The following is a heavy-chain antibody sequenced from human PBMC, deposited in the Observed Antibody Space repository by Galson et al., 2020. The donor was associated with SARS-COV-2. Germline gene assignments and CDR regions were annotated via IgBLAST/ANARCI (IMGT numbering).Heavy chain of an antibody. Sequence: SETLSLTCAVSGYSISTTNYWGWVRQPPGKGLEWIGSIYPNGRTYYNPSLKSRVTISVDTSKNQFSLRLDSVTAADTALYYCARQGVNIILLVTVPGWYFDLWGRGTLVTVSS. CDR1: GYSISTTNY. V-gene: IGHV4-38-2*01. D-gene: IGHD3-9*01. CDR3: ARQGVNIILLVTVPGWYFDL. CDR2: IYPNGRT. J-gene: IGHJ2*01.